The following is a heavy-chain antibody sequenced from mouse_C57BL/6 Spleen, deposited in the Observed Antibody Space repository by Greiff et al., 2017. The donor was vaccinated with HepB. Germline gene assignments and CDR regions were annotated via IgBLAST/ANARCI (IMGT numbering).Heavy chain of an antibody. CDR2: IHPNSGST. CDR3: ARPGTWAWFAY. V-gene: IGHV1-64*01. J-gene: IGHJ3*01. D-gene: IGHD4-1*01. Sequence: QVQLQQPGAELVKPGASVKLSCKASGYTFTSYWMHWVKQRPGQGLEWIGMIHPNSGSTNFNEKFKSKATLTVDKSSSTAYMQLSSLTSEDSAVYYCARPGTWAWFAYWGQGTLVTVSA. CDR1: GYTFTSYW.